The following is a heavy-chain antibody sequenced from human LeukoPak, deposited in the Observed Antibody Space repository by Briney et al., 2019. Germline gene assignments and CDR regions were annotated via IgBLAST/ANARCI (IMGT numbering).Heavy chain of an antibody. Sequence: PSETLSLTCAVYGGSFSGYYWSWIRQPPGKGLEWIGEINHSGSTNYNPSLKSRVTISVDTSKNQFSLKLSSVTAADTAVYYCARGTLGGYYYRTNWFDPWGQGTLVTASS. D-gene: IGHD3-3*01. CDR3: ARGTLGGYYYRTNWFDP. CDR1: GGSFSGYY. J-gene: IGHJ5*02. CDR2: INHSGST. V-gene: IGHV4-34*01.